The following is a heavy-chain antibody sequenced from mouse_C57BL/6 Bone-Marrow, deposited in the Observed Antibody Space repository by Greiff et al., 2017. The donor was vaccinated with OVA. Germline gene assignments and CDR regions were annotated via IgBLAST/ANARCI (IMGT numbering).Heavy chain of an antibody. J-gene: IGHJ3*01. V-gene: IGHV5-9*01. D-gene: IGHD2-9*01. Sequence: EVQVVESGGGLVKPGGSLKLSCAASGFTFSSYTMPWVRQTPEKRLEWVATISGGGGNTYYPDSLKGRFTISRDNAKNTLSLQMSSLRSEDTALYYCAGHGGNPALLWLRRGFAYWGKGTLVTVSA. CDR1: GFTFSSYT. CDR3: AGHGGNPALLWLRRGFAY. CDR2: ISGGGGNT.